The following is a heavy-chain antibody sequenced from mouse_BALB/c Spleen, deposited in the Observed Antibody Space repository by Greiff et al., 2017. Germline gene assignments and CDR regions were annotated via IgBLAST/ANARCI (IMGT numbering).Heavy chain of an antibody. CDR3: ARDRYRYDHDWYFDD. CDR1: GFTFTDYY. D-gene: IGHD2-14*01. Sequence: EVKLVESGGGLVQPGGSLRLSCAASGFTFTDYYMSWVRQPPGKALEWLGFIRNKANGYTTEYSASVKGRFTISRDKSQSILYLQMNTLSAEDSATDCCARDRYRYDHDWYFDDWGEGTTVTVSS. V-gene: IGHV7-3*02. J-gene: IGHJ1*01. CDR2: IRNKANGYTT.